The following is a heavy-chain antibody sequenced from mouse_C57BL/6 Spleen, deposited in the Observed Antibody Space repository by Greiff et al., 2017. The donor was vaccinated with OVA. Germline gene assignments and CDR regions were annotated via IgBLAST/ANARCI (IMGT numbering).Heavy chain of an antibody. Sequence: VQLQQSGPELVKPGASVKISCKASGYSFTDYNMNWVKQSPGKSLEWIGFINHNNGTTSYNQKFKGKATLTVDQTSSTAYMQLNSLTTEDSAFYYCARGDYGNYWGQGTTLTVSS. J-gene: IGHJ2*01. D-gene: IGHD2-1*01. V-gene: IGHV1-39*01. CDR2: INHNNGTT. CDR1: GYSFTDYN. CDR3: ARGDYGNY.